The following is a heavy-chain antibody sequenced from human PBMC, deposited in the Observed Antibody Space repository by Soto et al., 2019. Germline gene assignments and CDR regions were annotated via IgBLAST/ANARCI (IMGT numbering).Heavy chain of an antibody. J-gene: IGHJ4*02. CDR2: ISAYNGNT. Sequence: ASVKVSCKASGYTFTSYGISWVRQAPGQGLEWMGWISAYNGNTNYAQKLQGRVTITTDKSTSTAYMELSSLRSEDTAVYYCAREQRYCSGGRCYRSLWGQGTLVTVSS. CDR1: GYTFTSYG. CDR3: AREQRYCSGGRCYRSL. V-gene: IGHV1-18*01. D-gene: IGHD2-15*01.